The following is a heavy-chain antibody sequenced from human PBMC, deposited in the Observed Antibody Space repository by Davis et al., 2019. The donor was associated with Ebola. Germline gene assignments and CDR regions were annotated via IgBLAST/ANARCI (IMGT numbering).Heavy chain of an antibody. J-gene: IGHJ3*02. V-gene: IGHV3-48*02. CDR3: ARERAGIVGDAFDI. CDR1: GFTFSSYS. D-gene: IGHD1-26*01. Sequence: GESLKISCAASGFTFSSYSMNWVRQAPGKGLEWVSSISSSSSTIYYADSVKGRFTISRDNAKNSLYLQMNSLRDEDTAVYYCARERAGIVGDAFDIWGQGTMVTVSS. CDR2: ISSSSSTI.